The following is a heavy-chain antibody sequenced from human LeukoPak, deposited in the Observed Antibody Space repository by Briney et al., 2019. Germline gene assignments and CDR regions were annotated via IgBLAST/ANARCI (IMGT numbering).Heavy chain of an antibody. J-gene: IGHJ4*02. CDR1: GFAFGNYA. V-gene: IGHV3-23*01. Sequence: GGSLRLSCAASGFAFGNYAMSWVRQAPGKGLTWVSTIISSGGTTYSADSVKGRFTISRDNSKNTLSLQMDSLRAEDTAVYYCAKALLSRSGYYPSFDSWGQGILVTVSS. CDR3: AKALLSRSGYYPSFDS. CDR2: IISSGGTT. D-gene: IGHD3-3*01.